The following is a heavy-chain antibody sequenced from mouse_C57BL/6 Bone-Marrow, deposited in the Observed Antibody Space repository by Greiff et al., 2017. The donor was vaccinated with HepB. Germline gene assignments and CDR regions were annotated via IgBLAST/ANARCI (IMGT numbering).Heavy chain of an antibody. Sequence: DVQLVESGGGLVKPGGSLKLSCAASGFTFSDYGMHWVRQAPEKGLEWVAYISSGSSTIYYADTVKGRFTISRDNAKNTLFLQMTSLRSEDTAMYYCATQLGRYWYFDVWGTGTTVTVSS. CDR3: ATQLGRYWYFDV. J-gene: IGHJ1*03. V-gene: IGHV5-17*01. CDR2: ISSGSSTI. D-gene: IGHD4-1*02. CDR1: GFTFSDYG.